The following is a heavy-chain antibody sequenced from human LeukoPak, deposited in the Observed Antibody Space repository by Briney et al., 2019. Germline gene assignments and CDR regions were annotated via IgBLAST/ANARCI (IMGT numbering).Heavy chain of an antibody. D-gene: IGHD6-19*01. Sequence: SETLSLTCTVSGGSISSYYWNWIRQPPGKGPEWIGYIYYSGSTSYNPSLKSRVTISVDTSKNQFSLKLSSVTAADTAVYHCARGSSSGWFLGDVWGKGTTVTVSS. V-gene: IGHV4-59*01. J-gene: IGHJ6*04. CDR1: GGSISSYY. CDR3: ARGSSSGWFLGDV. CDR2: IYYSGST.